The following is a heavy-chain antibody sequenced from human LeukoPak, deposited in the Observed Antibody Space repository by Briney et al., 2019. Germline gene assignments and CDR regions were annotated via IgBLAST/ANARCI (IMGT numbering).Heavy chain of an antibody. CDR3: AKGLPNYNYYYMDV. CDR2: ISYDGSNK. V-gene: IGHV3-30-3*01. J-gene: IGHJ6*03. Sequence: GGSLRLSCAASGFTFSSYAVHWVRQAPGKGLEWVAVISYDGSNKYYADSVKGRFTISRDNSKNTLYLQMNSLRAEDTAVYYCAKGLPNYNYYYMDVWGKGTTVTVSS. CDR1: GFTFSSYA. D-gene: IGHD3-10*01.